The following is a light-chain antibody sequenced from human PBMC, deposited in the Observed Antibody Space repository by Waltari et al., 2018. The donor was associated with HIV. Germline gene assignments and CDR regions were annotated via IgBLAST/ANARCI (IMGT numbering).Light chain of an antibody. V-gene: IGKV1-5*03. J-gene: IGKJ2*01. CDR1: QNIGNY. CDR3: QQYDTYYT. CDR2: QAS. Sequence: DIRMTQSPSTLSASLGNRVTITCRASQNIGNYLAWYQQKPGKAPKLLISQASTLERGVPSRFSGSGYGSEFTLTISGLQYEDFATYYCQQYDTYYTFGQGTRLEIK.